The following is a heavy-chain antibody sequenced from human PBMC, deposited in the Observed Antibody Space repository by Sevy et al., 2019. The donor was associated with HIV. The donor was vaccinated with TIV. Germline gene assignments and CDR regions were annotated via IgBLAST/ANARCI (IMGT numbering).Heavy chain of an antibody. V-gene: IGHV3-66*01. Sequence: GGSLRLSCAASGFTVSRNYMSWVRQAPGKGLEWVSIIYSDGKTFYADSVQDRFTISRDNSKNTLYLQMNSLRAEDTAVYYCAGWSSAWTLFDYWGQGTLVTVSS. J-gene: IGHJ4*02. D-gene: IGHD6-19*01. CDR2: IYSDGKT. CDR1: GFTVSRNY. CDR3: AGWSSAWTLFDY.